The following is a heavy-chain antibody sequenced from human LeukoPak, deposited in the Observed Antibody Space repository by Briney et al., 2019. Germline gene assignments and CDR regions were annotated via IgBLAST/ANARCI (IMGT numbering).Heavy chain of an antibody. CDR1: GYTFSIYD. CDR2: MNPNSGNT. V-gene: IGHV1-8*01. J-gene: IGHJ4*02. CDR3: ARGQKSALTYGSGTYAYYFDY. Sequence: ASVKVSCKASGYTFSIYDINWVRQATGQGLEWMGWMNPNSGNTGYAQKFQGRVTMTRNTSISTAYMEMSGLRSEDTAVYYCARGQKSALTYGSGTYAYYFDYWGQGTLVTVSS. D-gene: IGHD3-10*01.